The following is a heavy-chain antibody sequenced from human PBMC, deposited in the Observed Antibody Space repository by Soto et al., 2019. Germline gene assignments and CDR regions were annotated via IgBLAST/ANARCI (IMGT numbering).Heavy chain of an antibody. CDR1: GGSISSYY. D-gene: IGHD1-20*01. J-gene: IGHJ5*02. Sequence: SETLSLTCTVSGGSISSYYWSWIRQPPGKGLEWIGYIYYSGSTNYNPSLKSRVTISVDTSKNQFSLKLSSVTAADTAVYYCVRSLYNWNHGIWFDPWAQGTLVPVSS. CDR2: IYYSGST. V-gene: IGHV4-59*01. CDR3: VRSLYNWNHGIWFDP.